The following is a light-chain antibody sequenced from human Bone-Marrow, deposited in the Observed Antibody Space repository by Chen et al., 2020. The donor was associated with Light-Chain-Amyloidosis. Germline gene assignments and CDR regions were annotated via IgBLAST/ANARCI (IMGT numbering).Light chain of an antibody. J-gene: IGLJ3*02. CDR2: DDS. CDR3: QVWDRSSDRPV. V-gene: IGLV3-21*02. CDR1: NSGSTS. Sequence: SYVLTQPSSVSVAPGQTATIACGGNNSGSTSVHWYQQTPGRAPLLVVYDDSDRPSGIPERLSGSNSGNTATLTISRVEAGDEADYYCQVWDRSSDRPVFGGGTKLTVL.